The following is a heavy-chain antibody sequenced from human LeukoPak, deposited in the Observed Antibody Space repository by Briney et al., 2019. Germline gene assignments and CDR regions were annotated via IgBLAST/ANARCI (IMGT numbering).Heavy chain of an antibody. CDR3: AKSLEMSTIGWFDP. CDR1: GFTFSSYG. CDR2: ISGSGGST. V-gene: IGHV3-23*01. Sequence: GGSLRLSCAASGFTFSSYGMSWVRQAPGKGLEWVSAISGSGGSTYYANSVKGRFTIFRDNSRDTLYLQMNSLRADDSALYYCAKSLEMSTIGWFDPWGQGTLVTVSS. D-gene: IGHD5-24*01. J-gene: IGHJ5*02.